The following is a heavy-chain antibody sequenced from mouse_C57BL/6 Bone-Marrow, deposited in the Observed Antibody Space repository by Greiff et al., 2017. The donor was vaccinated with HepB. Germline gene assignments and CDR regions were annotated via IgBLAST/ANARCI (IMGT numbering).Heavy chain of an antibody. D-gene: IGHD2-5*01. J-gene: IGHJ4*01. CDR3: ADTIVTTCSYAMDY. V-gene: IGHV1-64*01. CDR2: IHPNSGST. Sequence: QVQLQQPGAELVKPGASVKLSCKASGYTFTSYWMPWVKQRPGQGLEWIGMIHPNSGSTNYNEKFKSKATLTVDKSSSTAYMQLSSLTSEDSAVYYCADTIVTTCSYAMDYWGQGTSVTVSS. CDR1: GYTFTSYW.